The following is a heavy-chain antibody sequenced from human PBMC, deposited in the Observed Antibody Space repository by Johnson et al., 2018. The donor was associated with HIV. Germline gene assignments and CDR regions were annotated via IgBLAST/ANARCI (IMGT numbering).Heavy chain of an antibody. D-gene: IGHD2-15*01. CDR1: GFTFGSYV. CDR2: ISGSGAST. CDR3: VTLVVAPPFDI. V-gene: IGHV3-23*04. Sequence: VQLVESGGGLVQPGGSLRLSCAASGFTFGSYVMSWVRQAPGKGLEWVSAISGSGASTYYADSVKGRFTISRDNSKNTLYLQMNSLRAEDTAVYYCVTLVVAPPFDIWGQGTMVTVSS. J-gene: IGHJ3*02.